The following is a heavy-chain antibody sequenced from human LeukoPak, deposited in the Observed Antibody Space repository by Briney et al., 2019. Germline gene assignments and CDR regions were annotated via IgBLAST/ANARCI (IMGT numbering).Heavy chain of an antibody. CDR1: GFTFSIDP. CDR2: ISGDGRST. V-gene: IGHV3-23*01. J-gene: IGHJ4*02. Sequence: AGGSLRLSCAASGFTFSIDPMTWVRQAPGKGLEWVSSISGDGRSTYRADSVKGRFAISRDNSKNTLYLQMNSLRADDTAVYYCAKVPPSGFDYWGQGTLVTVSS. CDR3: AKVPPSGFDY.